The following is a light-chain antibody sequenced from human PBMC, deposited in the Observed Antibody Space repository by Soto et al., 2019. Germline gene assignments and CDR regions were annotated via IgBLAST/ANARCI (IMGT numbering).Light chain of an antibody. Sequence: QSALTQPRSVSGSPGQSVTISCTGTSSDVGDYNYVSWYQQHPGKAPKVMIYDVSERPSGVPDRFSGSKSGNTASLTISGLQAEDEADYYCFSYAGSYTFYVFGSGTKLTVL. CDR3: FSYAGSYTFYV. V-gene: IGLV2-11*01. CDR1: SSDVGDYNY. CDR2: DVS. J-gene: IGLJ1*01.